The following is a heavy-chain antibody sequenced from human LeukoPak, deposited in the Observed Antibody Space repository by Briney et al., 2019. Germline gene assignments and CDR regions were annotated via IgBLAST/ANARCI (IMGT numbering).Heavy chain of an antibody. V-gene: IGHV5-51*01. CDR3: ARVLTGGSRLSDY. CDR2: IYPGDSDT. J-gene: IGHJ4*02. CDR1: GYTFTSYW. D-gene: IGHD3-16*01. Sequence: GESLKISCKGSGYTFTSYWIAWVRQLPGRGLEWMGIIYPGDSDTRYSPSFQGQVTISADKSISTAYLQWSSLKTSDTAMYYCARVLTGGSRLSDYWGQGTLVTVSS.